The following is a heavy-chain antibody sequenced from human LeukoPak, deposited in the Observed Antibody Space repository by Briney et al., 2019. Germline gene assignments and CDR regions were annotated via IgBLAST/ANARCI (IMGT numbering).Heavy chain of an antibody. D-gene: IGHD2-15*01. J-gene: IGHJ5*02. CDR2: IYGEEDKT. V-gene: IGHV3-23*01. Sequence: PGGSLRLSCVASGFTFSNYAMTWVRQAPGKGLEMVSGIYGEEDKTVYGDAVKGRFTISRDNSKNTLFLQMNSLRADDTAVYYCAKTQGYYDAWGQGALVTVSS. CDR3: AKTQGYYDA. CDR1: GFTFSNYA.